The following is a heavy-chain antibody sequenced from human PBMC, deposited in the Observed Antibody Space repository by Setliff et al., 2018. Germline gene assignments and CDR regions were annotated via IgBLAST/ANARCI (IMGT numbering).Heavy chain of an antibody. V-gene: IGHV1-18*01. CDR2: ISSYNGNT. Sequence: SVKVSCTASGYSFSNYGITWVRQVPGQGLEWMGWISSYNGNTDYAQNFQGRVTLTTDTSTSTAYMELRSLRSDDTAVYHCARGGSSLLDYWGQGTLVTVSS. D-gene: IGHD3-16*01. CDR3: ARGGSSLLDY. J-gene: IGHJ4*02. CDR1: GYSFSNYG.